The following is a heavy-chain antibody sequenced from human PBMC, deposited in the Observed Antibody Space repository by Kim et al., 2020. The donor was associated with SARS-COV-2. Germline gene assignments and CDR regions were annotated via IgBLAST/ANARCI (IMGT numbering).Heavy chain of an antibody. CDR1: GGSISDDY. Sequence: SETLSLTCTVSGGSISDDYWIWIRQPPGKGLEWIGYIYYSGSTNYNPSLKSRVTISVDTPKNQLSLKVSSVTAADTAVYYCARIAGTTQIDPWGQGILVTVSS. CDR2: IYYSGST. J-gene: IGHJ5*02. V-gene: IGHV4-59*01. D-gene: IGHD6-13*01. CDR3: ARIAGTTQIDP.